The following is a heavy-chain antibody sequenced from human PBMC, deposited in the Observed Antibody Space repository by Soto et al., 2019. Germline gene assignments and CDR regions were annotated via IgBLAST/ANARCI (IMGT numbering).Heavy chain of an antibody. J-gene: IGHJ4*02. V-gene: IGHV3-23*01. CDR3: AKDSGRLVFAHYFDY. D-gene: IGHD1-26*01. Sequence: PGGSLRLSCAASGFTFSSYAMSWVRQAPGKGLEWVSAISGSGGSTYYADSVKGRFTISRDNSKNTLYLQMNSLRAEDTAVYYCAKDSGRLVFAHYFDYWGRGTLVTVSS. CDR2: ISGSGGST. CDR1: GFTFSSYA.